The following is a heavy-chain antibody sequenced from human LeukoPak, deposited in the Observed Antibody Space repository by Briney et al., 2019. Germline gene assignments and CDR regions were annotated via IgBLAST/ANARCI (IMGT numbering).Heavy chain of an antibody. V-gene: IGHV1-69*04. Sequence: SVEVSCKASGGTFSSYAISWVRQAPGQGLEWMGRIIPILGIANYAQKFQGRVTITADKSTSTAYMELSSLRSEDTAVYYCARDLGRGYSYSQAQYYFDYWGQGALVTVSS. CDR2: IIPILGIA. CDR1: GGTFSSYA. D-gene: IGHD5-18*01. J-gene: IGHJ4*02. CDR3: ARDLGRGYSYSQAQYYFDY.